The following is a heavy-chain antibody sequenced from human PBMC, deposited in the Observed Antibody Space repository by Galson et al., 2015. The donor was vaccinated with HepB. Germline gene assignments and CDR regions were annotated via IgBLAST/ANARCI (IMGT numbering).Heavy chain of an antibody. CDR3: ARVGYYCSSSSCCYY. J-gene: IGHJ4*02. V-gene: IGHV3-48*03. D-gene: IGHD2-2*01. CDR2: ISSSGSTI. Sequence: SLRLSCAASGFTFNSYGMHWVRQAPGKGLEWVSYISSSGSTIYYADSVKGRFTISRDNAKNSLYLQMNSLRAEDTAVYYWARVGYYCSSSSCCYYWGQGTLVTVSS. CDR1: GFTFNSYG.